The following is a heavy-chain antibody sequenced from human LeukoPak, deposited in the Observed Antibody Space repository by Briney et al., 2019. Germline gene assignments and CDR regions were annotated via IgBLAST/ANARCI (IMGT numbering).Heavy chain of an antibody. CDR1: GNTSTRYD. V-gene: IGHV1-2*06. D-gene: IGHD2-21*01. J-gene: IGHJ4*02. CDR2: INPNSGGT. Sequence: ASVKVSCKASGNTSTRYDINWVRQATGQGLEWMGRINPNSGGTNYAQKFQGRVTMTRDTSISTAYMELSRLRSDDTAVYYCASNSFRDCSFLVKGGYYFDLWGQGTVVSVSS. CDR3: ASNSFRDCSFLVKGGYYFDL.